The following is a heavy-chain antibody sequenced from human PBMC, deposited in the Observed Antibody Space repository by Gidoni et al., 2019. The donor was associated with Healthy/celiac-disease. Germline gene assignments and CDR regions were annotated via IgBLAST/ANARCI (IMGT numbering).Heavy chain of an antibody. J-gene: IGHJ6*02. D-gene: IGHD6-6*01. CDR3: ARRPHPSSSSVPDYYYYYGMDV. CDR1: GGTFSSYA. V-gene: IGHV1-69*01. CDR2: IIPIFGTA. Sequence: QVQLVQSAAEVKKPGSSVKVSCKASGGTFSSYAITSVRQAPGQGLECMGGIIPIFGTANYAQKFQGRVTITADESTSTAYMELSSLRSEDTAVYYCARRPHPSSSSVPDYYYYYGMDVWGQGTTVTVSS.